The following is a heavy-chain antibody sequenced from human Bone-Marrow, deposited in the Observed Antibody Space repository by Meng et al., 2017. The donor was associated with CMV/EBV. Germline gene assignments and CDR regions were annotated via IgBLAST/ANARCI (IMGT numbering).Heavy chain of an antibody. Sequence: GESLKISCAASGFTFSSYGMHWVRQAPGKGLEWVAFIRYDETNKYYADSVKGRFTISRDNSKNTLYLQMNSLRAEDTAFYYCAKDPGQFLEWLLSFDFWGQGTRVTVYS. CDR2: IRYDETNK. CDR3: AKDPGQFLEWLLSFDF. J-gene: IGHJ4*02. V-gene: IGHV3-30*02. D-gene: IGHD3-3*01. CDR1: GFTFSSYG.